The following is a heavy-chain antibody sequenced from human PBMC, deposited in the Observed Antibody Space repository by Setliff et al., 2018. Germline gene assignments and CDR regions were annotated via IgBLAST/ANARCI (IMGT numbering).Heavy chain of an antibody. Sequence: SETLSLTCAVYGGSFSGYYWSWIRQPPGKGLEWIGEINHSGSTNYNPSLKSRVTISVDTSKNQFSLKLSSVTAADTAVYYCARGEERITMIVVVTSGAFDIWGQGTMVTVSS. CDR1: GGSFSGYY. CDR2: INHSGST. V-gene: IGHV4-34*01. D-gene: IGHD3-22*01. J-gene: IGHJ3*02. CDR3: ARGEERITMIVVVTSGAFDI.